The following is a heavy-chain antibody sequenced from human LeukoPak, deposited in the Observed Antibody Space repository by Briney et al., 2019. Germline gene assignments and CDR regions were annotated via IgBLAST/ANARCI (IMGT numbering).Heavy chain of an antibody. Sequence: SETLSLTCGVSGYSISTDNWWGWIRQPPGKGLEWIGYIHHSGNIYYNASLKSRVTMSVDTSKNQFSLKLTPVTAVDTAVYYCARKPPAKGHFDYRGQGTLVTVSS. J-gene: IGHJ4*02. CDR3: ARKPPAKGHFDY. V-gene: IGHV4-28*05. CDR2: IHHSGNI. CDR1: GYSISTDNW.